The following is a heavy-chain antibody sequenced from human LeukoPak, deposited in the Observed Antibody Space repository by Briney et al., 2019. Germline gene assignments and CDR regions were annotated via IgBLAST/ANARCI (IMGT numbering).Heavy chain of an antibody. V-gene: IGHV1-69*05. CDR2: IIPIFGTA. CDR1: GGTFSSYA. D-gene: IGHD2-2*01. Sequence: SVKVSCKASGGTFSSYAISWVRQAPGQGLEWMGGIIPIFGTADYAQKFQGRVTITTDESTSTAYMELSSLRSEDTAVYYCAGYCSSTSCPRIGFYYYMDVWGKGTTVTVSS. CDR3: AGYCSSTSCPRIGFYYYMDV. J-gene: IGHJ6*03.